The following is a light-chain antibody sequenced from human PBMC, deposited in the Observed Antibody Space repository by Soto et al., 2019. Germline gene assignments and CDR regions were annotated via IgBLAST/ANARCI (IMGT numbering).Light chain of an antibody. V-gene: IGKV3-20*01. J-gene: IGKJ5*01. CDR1: QSVSSSY. CDR3: QQYGSSGGIT. CDR2: GAS. Sequence: EIVLTQSPGTLSLSPGERATLSCRASQSVSSSYLAWYQQKPGQPPRLLIYGASRRATGIPDRFSGSGSGTDFTLTITRLEPEDSAMYYCQQYGSSGGITFGHGTLLEI.